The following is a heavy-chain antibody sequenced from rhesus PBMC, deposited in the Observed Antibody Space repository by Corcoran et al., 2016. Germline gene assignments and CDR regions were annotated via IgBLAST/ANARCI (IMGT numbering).Heavy chain of an antibody. CDR3: VRSPYFNNYKRFDV. Sequence: QVQLQESGPGLVKPSETLSLTCAVSGVSISSFRWSWVRQPPGRGLEWIGEIDGNSRSTYYDPSLKSRVTISKDTSKDQLSLRLNSMTAADTAVYYCVRSPYFNNYKRFDVWGPGVLVTVSS. J-gene: IGHJ5-1*01. CDR1: GVSISSFR. CDR2: IDGNSRST. V-gene: IGHV4-80*01. D-gene: IGHD2-2*01.